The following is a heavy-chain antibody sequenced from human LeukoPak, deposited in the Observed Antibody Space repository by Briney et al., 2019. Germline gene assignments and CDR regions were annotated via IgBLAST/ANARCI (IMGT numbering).Heavy chain of an antibody. Sequence: PGGSLRLSCAASGFTVSGNYMSWVRQAPGKGLEWVSVIYSGGSTYYTDSVKGRFTISRDNSKNTLYLQMNSLRAEDTAVYYCARGPQGKSGSPPYYFDYWGQGILVTVSS. CDR2: IYSGGST. CDR1: GFTVSGNY. J-gene: IGHJ4*02. D-gene: IGHD1-26*01. V-gene: IGHV3-66*01. CDR3: ARGPQGKSGSPPYYFDY.